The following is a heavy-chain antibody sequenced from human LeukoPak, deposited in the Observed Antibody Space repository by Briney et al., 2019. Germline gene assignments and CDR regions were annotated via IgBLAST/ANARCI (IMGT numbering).Heavy chain of an antibody. Sequence: GGSLRLSCAASRFTVSSYYMTWVRQAPGKGLEWVSVIYNGDNTNYADSVKGRFTISRDSFKNTLFLHMNSLGAEDTGVYYCARASQWLAFDYWGQGTPVAVSS. J-gene: IGHJ4*02. CDR3: ARASQWLAFDY. V-gene: IGHV3-66*01. CDR2: IYNGDNT. D-gene: IGHD6-19*01. CDR1: RFTVSSYY.